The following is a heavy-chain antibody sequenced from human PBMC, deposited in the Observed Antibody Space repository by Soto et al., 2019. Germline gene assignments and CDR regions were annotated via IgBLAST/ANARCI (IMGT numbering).Heavy chain of an antibody. CDR3: ARTPQQWSWYPSSNYYGMDV. D-gene: IGHD6-13*01. Sequence: EVQLVQSGAEVKKPGESLRISCKGSGYSFTSYWISWVRQMPGKGLEWMGRIDPSDSYTNYSPSFQGHLPISADKSISTAYLQWSSLKASDTAMYYCARTPQQWSWYPSSNYYGMDVWGQGTTVTVSS. CDR1: GYSFTSYW. V-gene: IGHV5-10-1*03. J-gene: IGHJ6*02. CDR2: IDPSDSYT.